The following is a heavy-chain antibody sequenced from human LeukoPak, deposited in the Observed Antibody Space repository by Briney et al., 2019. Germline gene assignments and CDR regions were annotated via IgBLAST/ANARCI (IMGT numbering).Heavy chain of an antibody. CDR1: GFTFSSYI. V-gene: IGHV3-9*01. J-gene: IGHJ6*03. D-gene: IGHD6-6*01. CDR3: AKASSSSRPYYYYYMDV. Sequence: PGGSLRLSCVSSGFTFSSYIMTWVRQAPGKGLEWVSGNSWNSGSIGYADSVKGRFTISRDNAKNSLYLQMNSLRAEDTALYYCAKASSSSRPYYYYYMDVWGKGTTVTVSS. CDR2: NSWNSGSI.